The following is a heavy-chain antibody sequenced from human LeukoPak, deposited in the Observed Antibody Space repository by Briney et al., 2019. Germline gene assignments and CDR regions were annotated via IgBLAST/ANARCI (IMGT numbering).Heavy chain of an antibody. J-gene: IGHJ4*02. Sequence: PSETLSLTCTVSGGSISSGSYYWSWIRQPAGKGLEWIGRIYTSGSTNYNPSLKSRVTISVDTSKNQFSLKLSSVTAADTAVYYCAGATPTNWGYEGLVYWGQGTLVTVSS. CDR2: IYTSGST. D-gene: IGHD7-27*01. V-gene: IGHV4-61*02. CDR1: GGSISSGSYY. CDR3: AGATPTNWGYEGLVY.